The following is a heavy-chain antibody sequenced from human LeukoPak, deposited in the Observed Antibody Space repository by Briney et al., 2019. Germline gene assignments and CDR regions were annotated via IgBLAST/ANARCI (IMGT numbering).Heavy chain of an antibody. J-gene: IGHJ4*02. CDR1: GFTFSSYA. V-gene: IGHV3-23*01. CDR2: ISNSGGGII. D-gene: IGHD2-8*01. Sequence: GGSLRLSCAASGFTFSSYAMSWVRQAPGKGPEWVSGISNSGGGIIYYADSVKGRFTISRDYSKNTLYLQMYSLRAEDTAVYYSAKGGNGYCSNGVCSPRAVAAIDYWGQGTLVTVSS. CDR3: AKGGNGYCSNGVCSPRAVAAIDY.